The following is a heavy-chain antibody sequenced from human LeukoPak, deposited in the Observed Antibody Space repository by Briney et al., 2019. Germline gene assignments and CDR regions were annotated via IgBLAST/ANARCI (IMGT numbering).Heavy chain of an antibody. CDR2: ISSGSTYI. Sequence: KTGGSLRLSCAASGFTFSTYSMNWVRQAPGKGLEWVSSISSGSTYIYYADSVKGRFTISRDNAKNSLYLQMYSLRAEDTVVYYCARESAYWGQGTLVTVSS. V-gene: IGHV3-21*01. CDR1: GFTFSTYS. CDR3: ARESAY. J-gene: IGHJ4*02.